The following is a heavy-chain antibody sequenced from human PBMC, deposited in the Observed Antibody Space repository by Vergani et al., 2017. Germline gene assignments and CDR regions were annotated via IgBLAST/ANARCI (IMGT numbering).Heavy chain of an antibody. CDR2: IRYDGSNK. V-gene: IGHV3-30*02. D-gene: IGHD6-19*01. CDR1: GFTFSSYG. Sequence: QVQLVESGGGVVQPGGSLRLSCAASGFTFSSYGMHWVRQAPGKGLEWVAFIRYDGSNKYYADSVKGRFTISRDNSKNTLYLQMNSLRAEDTAVYYCAKPTAVAGPLEFDYWGQGTLVTVSS. CDR3: AKPTAVAGPLEFDY. J-gene: IGHJ4*02.